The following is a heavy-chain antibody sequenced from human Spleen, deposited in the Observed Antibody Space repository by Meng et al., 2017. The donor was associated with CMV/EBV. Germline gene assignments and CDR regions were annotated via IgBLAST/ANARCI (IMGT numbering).Heavy chain of an antibody. J-gene: IGHJ6*02. CDR2: IKQDGSEK. Sequence: GESLKISCAASGFTFSSYWMSWVRQAPGKGLEWVANIKQDGSEKYYADSVKGRFTISRDNAKNSLYLQMNSLRAEDTAVYYCARTARKIQLWLEDYYYYGMDVWGQGTTVTVSS. D-gene: IGHD5-18*01. CDR1: GFTFSSYW. V-gene: IGHV3-7*01. CDR3: ARTARKIQLWLEDYYYYGMDV.